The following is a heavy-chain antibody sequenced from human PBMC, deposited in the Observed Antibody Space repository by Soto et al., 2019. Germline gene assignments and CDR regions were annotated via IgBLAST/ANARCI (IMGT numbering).Heavy chain of an antibody. Sequence: QVQLVESGGGVVQPGRSLRLSCFASGFTFSDYVIHWVRQAPGKGLEWLAVISYDGSGEYYADSVKGRFTISGDNSKNIVYLQMNSLRAEDTAVYYCARYRYGWSADSIYGMAVWGQGTTVNVSS. D-gene: IGHD6-19*01. CDR2: ISYDGSGE. J-gene: IGHJ6*02. CDR1: GFTFSDYV. V-gene: IGHV3-30*04. CDR3: ARYRYGWSADSIYGMAV.